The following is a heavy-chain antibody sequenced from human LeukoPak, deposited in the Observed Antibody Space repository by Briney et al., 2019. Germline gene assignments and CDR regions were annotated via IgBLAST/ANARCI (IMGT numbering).Heavy chain of an antibody. CDR1: GGTFSSYA. D-gene: IGHD7-27*01. CDR3: AVSHYWGLGNYFDY. Sequence: GASVKVSCKASGGTFSSYAISWVRQATGQGLEWMGWMNPNSGNTGYAQKFQGRVTMTRNTSITTAYMELRSLRSEDTAVYYCAVSHYWGLGNYFDYWGQGTQVIVSS. V-gene: IGHV1-8*02. J-gene: IGHJ4*02. CDR2: MNPNSGNT.